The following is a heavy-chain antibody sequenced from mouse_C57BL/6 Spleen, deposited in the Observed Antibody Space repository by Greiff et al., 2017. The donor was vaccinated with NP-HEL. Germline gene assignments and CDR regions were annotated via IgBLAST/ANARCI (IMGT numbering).Heavy chain of an antibody. J-gene: IGHJ1*03. Sequence: QVQLKQPGAELVKPGASVKMSCKASGYTFTSYWITWVKQRPGQGLEWIGDIYPGSGSTNYNEKFKSKATLTVDTSSSTAYMQLSSLTSEDSAVYYCARSVDYGEYFDVWGTGTTVTVSS. CDR2: IYPGSGST. V-gene: IGHV1-55*01. CDR3: ARSVDYGEYFDV. D-gene: IGHD2-4*01. CDR1: GYTFTSYW.